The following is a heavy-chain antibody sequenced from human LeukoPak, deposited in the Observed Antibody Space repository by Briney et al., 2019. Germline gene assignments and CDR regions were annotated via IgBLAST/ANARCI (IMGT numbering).Heavy chain of an antibody. CDR1: GFTFSSYA. CDR2: ISYDGSNK. CDR3: ARVTVGYGHFDY. Sequence: GRSLRLSCAASGFTFSSYAMHWVRQAPGKGLEWVAVISYDGSNKYYADSVKGRFTISRDNSKNTLYLQMNSLRAEDTAVYYCARVTVGYGHFDYWGQGTLVTVSS. J-gene: IGHJ4*02. D-gene: IGHD5-18*01. V-gene: IGHV3-30-3*01.